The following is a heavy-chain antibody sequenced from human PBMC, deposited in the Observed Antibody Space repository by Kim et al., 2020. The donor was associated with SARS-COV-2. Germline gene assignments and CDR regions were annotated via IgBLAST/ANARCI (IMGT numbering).Heavy chain of an antibody. CDR3: ARDRGGGYSYGLDY. J-gene: IGHJ4*02. Sequence: GGSLRLSCAASGFTFSSYAMHWVRQAPGKGLELVAVISYDGSNKYYADSVKGRFTISRDNSKNTLYLQMNSLRAEDTAVYYCARDRGGGYSYGLDYWGQGTLVTVSS. D-gene: IGHD5-18*01. CDR1: GFTFSSYA. V-gene: IGHV3-30*04. CDR2: ISYDGSNK.